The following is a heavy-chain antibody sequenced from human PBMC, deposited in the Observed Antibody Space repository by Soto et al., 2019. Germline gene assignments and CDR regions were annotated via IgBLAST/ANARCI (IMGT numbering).Heavy chain of an antibody. V-gene: IGHV4-30-4*01. CDR1: GGSISRSDYS. J-gene: IGHJ6*02. CDR3: ARAGSGISVRGRDV. Sequence: QVQLQESGPGLVKPSQTLSLTCTVSGGSISRSDYSWGWILQPPGTGLGWIGYIYYSGRTYYNPSLKSRVTISVDTSKNQFPLKLSSVTAADTAMYYCARAGSGISVRGRDVWGQGTTVTVSS. CDR2: IYYSGRT. D-gene: IGHD3-10*01.